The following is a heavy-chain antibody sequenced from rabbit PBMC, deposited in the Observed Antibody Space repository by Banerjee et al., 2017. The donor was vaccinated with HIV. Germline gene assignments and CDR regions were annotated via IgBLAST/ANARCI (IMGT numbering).Heavy chain of an antibody. CDR3: ARETYSGNGYSGMDL. J-gene: IGHJ6*01. D-gene: IGHD4-2*01. CDR1: GFSFSSNYF. Sequence: QEQLEESGGGLVTPAGSLTLTCTASGFSFSSNYFLCWVRQAPGKGLEWVACISTVNSGNTAYASWAKGRFTISRTSSTTVTLQMTSLTAADTATYFCARETYSGNGYSGMDLWGPGTLVTVS. V-gene: IGHV1S45*01. CDR2: ISTVNSGNT.